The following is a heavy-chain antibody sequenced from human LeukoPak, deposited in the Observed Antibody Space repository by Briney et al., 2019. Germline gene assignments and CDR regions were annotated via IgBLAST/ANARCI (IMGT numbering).Heavy chain of an antibody. D-gene: IGHD3-3*01. V-gene: IGHV3-21*01. CDR2: ISSSSSYI. J-gene: IGHJ6*03. CDR1: GFTFSSYS. Sequence: PGGSLRLSCAASGFTFSSYSMNWVRQAPGKGLEWVSSISSSSSYIYYADSVKGRFTISRDNAKNSLYLQMNSLRAEDTAVYYCARRPEGYYDFWSGYYGYMDVWGKGTTVTVSS. CDR3: ARRPEGYYDFWSGYYGYMDV.